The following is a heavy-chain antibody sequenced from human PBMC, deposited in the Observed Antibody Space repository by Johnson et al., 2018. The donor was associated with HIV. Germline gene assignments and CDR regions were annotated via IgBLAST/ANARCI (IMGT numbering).Heavy chain of an antibody. J-gene: IGHJ3*02. CDR1: GFTVSSNY. V-gene: IGHV3-53*02. Sequence: VRLVETGGGLIQPGGSLRLSCAASGFTVSSNYMSWVRQAPGKGLEWVSVIYSGGSTYYADSVKGRFTISRDNSKNTLYLQMNSLRAEETAVYYCVREDSAFDIWGQGTMVTVSS. CDR3: VREDSAFDI. CDR2: IYSGGST.